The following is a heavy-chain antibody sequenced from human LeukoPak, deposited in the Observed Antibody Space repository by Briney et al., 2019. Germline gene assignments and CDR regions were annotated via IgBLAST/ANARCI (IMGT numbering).Heavy chain of an antibody. Sequence: SETLSLTCSVSGGSVSSYHWTWIRQPPGKGLEWIGYIYYTGSTNYNPSLKSRVTISLDTSKNQFSLKLSSVTAADTAVYYCTRAQYGYAFDYWGQGALVTVSS. CDR1: GGSVSSYH. CDR2: IYYTGST. D-gene: IGHD5-12*01. J-gene: IGHJ4*02. CDR3: TRAQYGYAFDY. V-gene: IGHV4-59*02.